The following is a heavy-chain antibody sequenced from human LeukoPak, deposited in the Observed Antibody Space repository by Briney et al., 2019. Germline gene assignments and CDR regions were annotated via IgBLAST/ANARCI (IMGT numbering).Heavy chain of an antibody. D-gene: IGHD2-15*01. CDR1: GYSISSGYY. CDR3: ARQACSGGSCYYHYYYYMDV. J-gene: IGHJ6*03. CDR2: IYYSGST. Sequence: SETLSLTCAVSGYSISSGYYWGWIRQPPGKGLEWIGSIYYSGSTYYNPSLKSRVTISVDTSKNQFSLKLSSVTAADTAVYYCARQACSGGSCYYHYYYYMDVWGKGTTVTVSS. V-gene: IGHV4-38-2*01.